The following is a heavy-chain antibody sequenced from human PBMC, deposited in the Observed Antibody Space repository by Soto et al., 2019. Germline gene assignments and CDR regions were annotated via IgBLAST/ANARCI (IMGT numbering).Heavy chain of an antibody. CDR2: VYYSGTT. Sequence: QVQLQEWGPGLVKPSQTLSLTCTVSGGSIRNGDYYWGWIRQPPGKGLEWIGYVYYSGTTYSHPSLKSRVTISVDTSENEFSLRLSSVTPADTAVYYCVTVNLVGAAYYFDYWGPGTLVTVSS. V-gene: IGHV4-30-4*01. CDR3: VTVNLVGAAYYFDY. J-gene: IGHJ4*02. CDR1: GGSIRNGDYY. D-gene: IGHD1-26*01.